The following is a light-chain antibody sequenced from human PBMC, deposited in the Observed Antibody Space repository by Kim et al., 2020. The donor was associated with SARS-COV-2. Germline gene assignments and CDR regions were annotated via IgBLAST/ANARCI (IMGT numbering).Light chain of an antibody. CDR1: SSYVGAYNS. CDR3: SSFTSASTLV. CDR2: DVS. J-gene: IGLJ2*01. V-gene: IGLV2-14*04. Sequence: GQSIPISCTGTSSYVGAYNSVSWYHQRPDNAPKLMIYDVSKRPSGISNRFSGSKSGNTASLTISGLQAEDEADYYCSSFTSASTLVFGGGTKLTVL.